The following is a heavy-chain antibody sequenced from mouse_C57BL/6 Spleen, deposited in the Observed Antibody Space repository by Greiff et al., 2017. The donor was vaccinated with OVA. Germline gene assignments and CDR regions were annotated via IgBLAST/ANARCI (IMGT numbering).Heavy chain of an antibody. J-gene: IGHJ2*01. CDR1: GYTFTSYW. V-gene: IGHV1-52*01. CDR3: ARGTDWDFFDY. CDR2: IDPSDSET. D-gene: IGHD4-1*01. Sequence: QVHVKQPGAELVRPGSSVKLSCKASGYTFTSYWMHWVKQRHIQGLEWIGNIDPSDSETNYNQKFKDKATLTVDKSSSTAYMQLSCLTSESSTVYYLARGTDWDFFDYWGQGTTLTVSS.